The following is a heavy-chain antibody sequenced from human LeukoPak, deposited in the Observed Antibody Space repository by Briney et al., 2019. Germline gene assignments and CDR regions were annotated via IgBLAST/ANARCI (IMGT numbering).Heavy chain of an antibody. V-gene: IGHV3-21*01. CDR3: AKDGNWARFEN. J-gene: IGHJ4*02. CDR1: GFTFSSYS. CDR2: ISSSRSYI. Sequence: GGSLRLSCAASGFTFSSYSMNWVRQAPGKGLEWVSFISSSRSYIYYADSVKGRFTISRDNAKNSLYLQMNSLRAEDTAVYYCAKDGNWARFENWGQGTLVTVSS. D-gene: IGHD7-27*01.